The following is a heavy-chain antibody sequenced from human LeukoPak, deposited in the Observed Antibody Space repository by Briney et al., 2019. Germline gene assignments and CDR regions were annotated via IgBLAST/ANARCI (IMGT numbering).Heavy chain of an antibody. CDR2: INTNTGTP. CDR1: GYTFTTEA. Sequence: GASVKISCKATGYTFTTEAMSWVRQAPGQGLEWMGWINTNTGTPTYAQGFTGRFVFSLDTSVTTAYLQISSLKAEDTAVYYCARGEYFDPWGQGTLVTVSS. V-gene: IGHV7-4-1*02. D-gene: IGHD2/OR15-2a*01. CDR3: ARGEYFDP. J-gene: IGHJ5*02.